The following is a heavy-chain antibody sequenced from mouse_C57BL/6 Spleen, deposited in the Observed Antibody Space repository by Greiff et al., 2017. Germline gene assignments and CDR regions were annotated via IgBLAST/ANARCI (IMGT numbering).Heavy chain of an antibody. D-gene: IGHD1-1*01. CDR3: ARDRGYGRNFDY. CDR1: GYSITSGYY. V-gene: IGHV3-6*01. Sequence: EVQLVESGPGLVKPSQSLSLTCSVTGYSITSGYYWNWIRQFPGNKLEWMGYISYDGSNNYNPSLKNRISITRDTSKNQFFLKLNSVTTEDTATYYCARDRGYGRNFDYWGQGTTLTVSS. J-gene: IGHJ2*01. CDR2: ISYDGSN.